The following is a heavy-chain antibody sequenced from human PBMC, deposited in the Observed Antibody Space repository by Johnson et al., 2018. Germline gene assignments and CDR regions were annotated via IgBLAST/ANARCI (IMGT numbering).Heavy chain of an antibody. Sequence: VQLVQSGGGLVQPGGSLILSCAASGFTFSSYAMSWVRQAPGKGLEWVSAISGSGGSTYSADPVKGRFPISRDTSTNPLKWQMNSLRAEDQAVYYCAKDPYIYSSGAFEIWGQGTMVTVSS. J-gene: IGHJ3*02. CDR2: ISGSGGST. CDR3: AKDPYIYSSGAFEI. V-gene: IGHV3-23*04. CDR1: GFTFSSYA. D-gene: IGHD3-22*01.